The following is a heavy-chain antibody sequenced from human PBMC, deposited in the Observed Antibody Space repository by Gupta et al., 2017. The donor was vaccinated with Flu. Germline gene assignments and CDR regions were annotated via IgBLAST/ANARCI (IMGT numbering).Heavy chain of an antibody. D-gene: IGHD1-26*01. CDR2: IRQDGSEK. CDR1: GFTFSSYW. Sequence: EVQLVATGGGLVQPGGSLRLSCAASGFTFSSYWMSWVRQTPRKGLEWVANIRQDGSEKYYVDSLKGRFTISRDNAKNSLYLQMNGLRAEDTSVYYCVRWGSGGSYYGVIDSWGQGTLVTVSS. J-gene: IGHJ4*02. CDR3: VRWGSGGSYYGVIDS. V-gene: IGHV3-7*01.